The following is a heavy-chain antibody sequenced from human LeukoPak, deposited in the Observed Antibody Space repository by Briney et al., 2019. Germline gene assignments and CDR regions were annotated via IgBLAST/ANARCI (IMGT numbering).Heavy chain of an antibody. Sequence: GGSLRLSCTASGFIVSSNSLTWVRQAPGKGLEWVSVIYRGGSTYYAESVKGRFTISRDISKNTLYLQMNSLRAEDTAIYYCARGESTTSHAFDIWGQGTMVTVSS. CDR2: IYRGGST. J-gene: IGHJ3*02. V-gene: IGHV3-66*01. CDR3: ARGESTTSHAFDI. CDR1: GFIVSSNS. D-gene: IGHD1-1*01.